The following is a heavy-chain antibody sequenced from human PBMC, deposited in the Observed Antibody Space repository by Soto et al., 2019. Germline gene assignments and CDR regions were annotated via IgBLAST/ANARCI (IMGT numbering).Heavy chain of an antibody. V-gene: IGHV3-53*01. Sequence: EVQLVESGGGLIQPGGSLRLSCEVSGFSVSGNYMSWVRQAPGKGVDWVSVIYSGGSRYYADSVRGRFTISRDESQNTLYLQMNNLRAEDTAVYYCARSMMVRGVLFDLWGRGSLVSVSS. CDR3: ARSMMVRGVLFDL. CDR1: GFSVSGNY. J-gene: IGHJ4*02. CDR2: IYSGGSR. D-gene: IGHD3-10*01.